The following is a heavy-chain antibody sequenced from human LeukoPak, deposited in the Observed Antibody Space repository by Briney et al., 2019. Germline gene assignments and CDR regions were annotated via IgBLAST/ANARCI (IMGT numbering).Heavy chain of an antibody. CDR3: ARAPPIGSTYSFDY. J-gene: IGHJ4*02. V-gene: IGHV4-59*01. Sequence: SETLSLTCTVSGGSISSYYWSWIRQPPGKGLEWIGYIYYSGSTNYNPSLKSRVTISVDTSKNQFSLKLSSVTAADTAVYYCARAPPIGSTYSFDYWGQGALVTVSS. CDR2: IYYSGST. CDR1: GGSISSYY. D-gene: IGHD3-10*01.